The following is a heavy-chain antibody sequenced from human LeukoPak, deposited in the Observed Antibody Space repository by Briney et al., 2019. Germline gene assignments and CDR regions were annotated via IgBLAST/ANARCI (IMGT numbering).Heavy chain of an antibody. CDR1: GFTFSSYG. D-gene: IGHD3-22*01. CDR2: IWYDGSNK. J-gene: IGHJ6*02. V-gene: IGHV3-33*01. CDR3: ARAYYYDSSGYPGYYYYGMDV. Sequence: PGGSLRLFCAASGFTFSSYGMHWVRQAPGKGLEWVAVIWYDGSNKYYADSVKGRFTISRDNSKNTLYLQMNSLRAEDTAVYYCARAYYYDSSGYPGYYYYGMDVWGQGTTVTVSS.